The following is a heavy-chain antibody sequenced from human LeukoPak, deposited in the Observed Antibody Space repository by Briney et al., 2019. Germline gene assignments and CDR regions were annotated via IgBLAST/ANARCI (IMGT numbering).Heavy chain of an antibody. V-gene: IGHV4-59*01. J-gene: IGHJ5*02. CDR1: GGSISSYY. CDR3: GGNGATYYYGSGSYGFDP. CDR2: IYYSGST. D-gene: IGHD3-10*01. Sequence: SETLSLTCTVSGGSISSYYWSWIRQPPGKGLEWIGYIYYSGSTNYNPSLKSRVTISVDTSKNQFSLKLSSVTAADTAVYFWGGNGATYYYGSGSYGFDPWGQGTLGTGSS.